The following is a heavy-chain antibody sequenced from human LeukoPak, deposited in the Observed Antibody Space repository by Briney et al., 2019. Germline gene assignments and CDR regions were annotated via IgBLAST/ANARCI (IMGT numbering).Heavy chain of an antibody. CDR2: IYHSGST. Sequence: SGTLSLTCAVSGGSISSSNWWSWVRQPPGKGLEWIGEIYHSGSTNYNPSLKSRVTISVDKSKNQFSLKLSSVTAADTAVYYCARAPYYDFWSGPLYYFNFWGQGTLVTVSS. CDR1: GGSISSSNW. V-gene: IGHV4-4*02. D-gene: IGHD3-3*01. J-gene: IGHJ4*02. CDR3: ARAPYYDFWSGPLYYFNF.